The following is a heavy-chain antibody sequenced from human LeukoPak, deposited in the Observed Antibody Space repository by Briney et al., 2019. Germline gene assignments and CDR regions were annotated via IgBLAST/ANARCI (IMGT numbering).Heavy chain of an antibody. CDR1: GYSFTSYW. V-gene: IGHV5-51*01. Sequence: GESLKISCKGSGYSFTSYWIAWVRQMPGKGLDWMGIIYPGDSDTRYSPSFQGQVTISADKSISTAYLQWSSLKASDTAMYYCARRSSGYSSSWYERPVFDYWGQGTLVTVSS. J-gene: IGHJ4*02. CDR2: IYPGDSDT. CDR3: ARRSSGYSSSWYERPVFDY. D-gene: IGHD6-13*01.